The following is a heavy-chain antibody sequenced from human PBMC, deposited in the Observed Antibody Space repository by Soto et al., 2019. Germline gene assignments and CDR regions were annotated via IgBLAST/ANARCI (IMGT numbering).Heavy chain of an antibody. Sequence: ASVKVSCKASSYTFTSYGISWVRQAPGQGLEWVGWSSAYNGNTNGAQKLQGRVTMTTDTSTSKAYMELRRVRSDVTAVYYCARDRDPYCSGTSWFANWFDPWGQGTLVTVSS. J-gene: IGHJ5*02. V-gene: IGHV1-18*04. CDR2: SSAYNGNT. D-gene: IGHD2-2*01. CDR3: ARDRDPYCSGTSWFANWFDP. CDR1: SYTFTSYG.